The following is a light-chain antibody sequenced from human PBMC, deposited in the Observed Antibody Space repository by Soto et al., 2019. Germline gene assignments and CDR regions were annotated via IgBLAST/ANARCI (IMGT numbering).Light chain of an antibody. J-gene: IGKJ1*01. CDR2: AAS. CDR3: QHYNSYSEA. CDR1: QDIRND. V-gene: IGKV1-17*01. Sequence: IQMTQFPSSLSASVRDRVTVTCRASQDIRNDLGWYQQKPGKAPKLLIYAASSLQSGVPSRFSGSGSGTEFTLTISSLQPDDFATYYCQHYNSYSEAFGQGTKVDIK.